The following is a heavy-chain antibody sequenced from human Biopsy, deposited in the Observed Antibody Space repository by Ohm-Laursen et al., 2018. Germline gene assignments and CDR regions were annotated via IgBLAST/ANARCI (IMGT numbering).Heavy chain of an antibody. J-gene: IGHJ6*02. CDR1: GFTFSDYY. CDR2: ITNTGRTV. Sequence: SLRLSCAASGFTFSDYYMNWIRQAPVKGLEWVSFITNTGRTVYADSVKGRFTISRDNADNSLHLQMKSLRAEDTAVYYCARELGNGMDVWGQGTPVTVSS. CDR3: ARELGNGMDV. V-gene: IGHV3-11*01.